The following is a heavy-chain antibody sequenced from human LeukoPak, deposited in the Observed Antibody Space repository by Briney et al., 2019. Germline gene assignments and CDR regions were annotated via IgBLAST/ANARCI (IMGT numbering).Heavy chain of an antibody. Sequence: GGSLRLSCAASGFTFNSYWMSWVRQAPGKGLEWVANIDPDGSEKQYGDSVKGRFTTSRDNAKNALYLQMDGLRGEDTAVYYCARSRYNDYWGQGTLVTVSS. V-gene: IGHV3-7*01. CDR1: GFTFNSYW. J-gene: IGHJ4*02. D-gene: IGHD5-12*01. CDR3: ARSRYNDY. CDR2: IDPDGSEK.